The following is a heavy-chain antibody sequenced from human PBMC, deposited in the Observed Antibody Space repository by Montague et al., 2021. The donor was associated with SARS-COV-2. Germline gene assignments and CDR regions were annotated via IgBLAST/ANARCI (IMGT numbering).Heavy chain of an antibody. D-gene: IGHD3-10*01. J-gene: IGHJ6*02. CDR2: IYHSGST. V-gene: IGHV4-30-2*01. CDR3: ARGYMVRGGKVYYGVDV. CDR1: GGSISSGGYS. Sequence: TLSLTCAVSGGSISSGGYSWNWIRQPPGKGLEWIGYIYHSGSTYYNPSLKSRVTISLDSSKDQFSLNLASVTAADTAVYYCARGYMVRGGKVYYGVDVWGQGTAVTVSS.